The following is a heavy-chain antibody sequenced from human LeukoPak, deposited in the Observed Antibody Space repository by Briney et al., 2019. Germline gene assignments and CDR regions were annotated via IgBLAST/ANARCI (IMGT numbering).Heavy chain of an antibody. J-gene: IGHJ4*02. CDR2: VSGDGVRT. CDR3: AEEKSNQRLLSHFDY. D-gene: IGHD6-25*01. V-gene: IGHV3-23*01. CDR1: GFIFSNYA. Sequence: PGGSLRLSCTGFIFSNYAVSWVRQAPGKGLEWVSAVSGDGVRTFYADSVKGRFTISRDNSMSTLSLQMNSLRAEDTAVYYCAEEKSNQRLLSHFDYWGQGILVTVSS.